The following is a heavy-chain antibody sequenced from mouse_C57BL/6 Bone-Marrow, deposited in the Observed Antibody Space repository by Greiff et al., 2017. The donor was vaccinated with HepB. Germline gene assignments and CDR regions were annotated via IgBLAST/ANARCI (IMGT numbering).Heavy chain of an antibody. Sequence: QVQLQQSGAELVKPGASVKISCKASGYAFSSYWMNWVKQRPGKGLEWIGQIYPGDGDTNYNGKFKGKATLTADKSSSTAYMQLSSLTSEDSAVYFCGRGPTVVALDYWGQGTTLTVSS. J-gene: IGHJ2*01. CDR1: GYAFSSYW. CDR2: IYPGDGDT. D-gene: IGHD1-1*01. V-gene: IGHV1-80*01. CDR3: GRGPTVVALDY.